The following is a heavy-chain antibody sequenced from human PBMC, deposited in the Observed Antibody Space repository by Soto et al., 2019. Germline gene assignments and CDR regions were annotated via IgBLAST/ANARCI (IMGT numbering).Heavy chain of an antibody. CDR1: GFTFSSYA. D-gene: IGHD6-6*01. J-gene: IGHJ4*02. V-gene: IGHV3-23*01. Sequence: GGSLRLSCAASGFTFSSYAMSWVRQAPGKGLEWVSAISGSGGSTYYADSVKGRFTISRDNSKNTLYLQMNSLRAEDTAVHYCAGILMGIVARNESGYFDFWGQGTLVTVSS. CDR2: ISGSGGST. CDR3: AGILMGIVARNESGYFDF.